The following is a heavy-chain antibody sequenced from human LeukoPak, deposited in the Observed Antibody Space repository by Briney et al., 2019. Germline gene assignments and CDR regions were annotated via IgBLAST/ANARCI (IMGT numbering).Heavy chain of an antibody. CDR1: GGSFSGYY. CDR2: INHSGST. D-gene: IGHD3-10*01. V-gene: IGHV4-34*01. CDR3: ARGRRITMVRGVILY. Sequence: SEALSLTCAVYGGSFSGYYWSWIRQPSGKGLEWIGEINHSGSTNYNPSLKSRVTISVDTSKNQFSLKLSSVTAADTAVYYCARGRRITMVRGVILYWGQGTLVTVSS. J-gene: IGHJ4*02.